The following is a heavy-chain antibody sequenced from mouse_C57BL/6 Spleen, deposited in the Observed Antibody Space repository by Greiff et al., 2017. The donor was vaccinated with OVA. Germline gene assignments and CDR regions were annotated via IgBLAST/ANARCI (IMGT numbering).Heavy chain of an antibody. V-gene: IGHV5-9*01. CDR2: ISGGGGNT. CDR1: GFTFSSYT. Sequence: EVQVVESGGGLVKPGGSLKLSCAASGFTFSSYTMSWVRQTPEKRLEWVATISGGGGNTYYPDSVKGRFTISRDNAKNTLYLQMSSLRSEDTALYYCARRAYDGYYGYAMDYWGQGTSVTVSS. J-gene: IGHJ4*01. D-gene: IGHD2-3*01. CDR3: ARRAYDGYYGYAMDY.